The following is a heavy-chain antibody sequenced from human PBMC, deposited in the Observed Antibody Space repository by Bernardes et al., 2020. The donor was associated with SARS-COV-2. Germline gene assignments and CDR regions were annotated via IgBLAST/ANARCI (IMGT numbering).Heavy chain of an antibody. J-gene: IGHJ4*02. CDR1: GFTFSSYA. Sequence: GWSLRLSCAASGFTFSSYAMHWVRQAPGKGLEWVAVIWPDGSDKYYANSVKGRFTISRDNAKNTLYLQMNSLRAEDTAVYYCAREGLRDGSGYYYYFDYWGQGTLVTVSS. V-gene: IGHV3-33*01. CDR3: AREGLRDGSGYYYYFDY. CDR2: IWPDGSDK. D-gene: IGHD3-22*01.